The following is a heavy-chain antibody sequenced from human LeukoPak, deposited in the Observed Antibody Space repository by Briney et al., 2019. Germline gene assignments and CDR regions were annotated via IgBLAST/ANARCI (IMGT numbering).Heavy chain of an antibody. CDR3: ALLDVAFDI. J-gene: IGHJ3*02. D-gene: IGHD3-3*01. CDR1: GYSISSNYY. Sequence: PSETLSLTCTVSGYSISSNYYWGWIRQPPGKGLEWIGNIYHSGSTYYNPSLKSRVTISVDTSKNQFSLKLSSVTAADTAVYYCALLDVAFDIWGQGTMVTVSS. V-gene: IGHV4-38-2*02. CDR2: IYHSGST.